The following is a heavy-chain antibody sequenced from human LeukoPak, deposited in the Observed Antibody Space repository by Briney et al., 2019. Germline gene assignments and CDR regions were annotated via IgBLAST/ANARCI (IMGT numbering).Heavy chain of an antibody. CDR1: GVTFSNYG. Sequence: GGTLRLSCAASGVTFSNYGMSWVREAPGRGVEGGSSISSSSSYIYYADSVKGRFTISRDNAKNSLYLQMNSLRAEDTAVYYCARDQNPSIVGATGVHYWGQGTLVTVSS. D-gene: IGHD1-26*01. CDR3: ARDQNPSIVGATGVHY. CDR2: ISSSSSYI. V-gene: IGHV3-21*01. J-gene: IGHJ4*02.